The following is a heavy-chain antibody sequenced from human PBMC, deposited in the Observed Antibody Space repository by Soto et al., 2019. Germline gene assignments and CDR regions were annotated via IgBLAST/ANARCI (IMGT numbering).Heavy chain of an antibody. J-gene: IGHJ4*02. CDR1: GFSLKIYA. CDR3: AKTFGELLRPSGH. CDR2: IVGSGGST. D-gene: IGHD3-10*01. V-gene: IGHV3-23*01. Sequence: PGCSPGLSCAASGFSLKIYAVAGARQAPGKGLEWVSAIVGSGGSTYYADSVKGRFTISRDNSKNTLYLQMNSLRAEDTAVYYCAKTFGELLRPSGHWGQGTLVTSPQ.